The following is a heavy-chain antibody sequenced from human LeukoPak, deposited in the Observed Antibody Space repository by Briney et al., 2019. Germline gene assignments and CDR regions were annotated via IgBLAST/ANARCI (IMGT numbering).Heavy chain of an antibody. D-gene: IGHD5-24*01. J-gene: IGHJ4*02. Sequence: SETLTLTCTVSGGSISSYYWSWIRQPPGKGLEWIGYIYYSGSTNYNPSLKSRVTISVDTSKNQFSLKLSSVTAADTAVYYCARGEMATTGARFYFDYWGQGTLVTVSS. CDR2: IYYSGST. CDR3: ARGEMATTGARFYFDY. CDR1: GGSISSYY. V-gene: IGHV4-59*01.